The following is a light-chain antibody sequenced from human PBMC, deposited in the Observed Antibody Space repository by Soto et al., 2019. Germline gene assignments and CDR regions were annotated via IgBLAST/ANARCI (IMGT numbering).Light chain of an antibody. Sequence: DFQMTQSASTLSASVGDRVTITCRASQNIRSRLAWFQQKPGKAPKLLIYDASSLESGVPQRFSGSGSGTEFTLTISSLQTHDFSTYYCQQYHSYWTFGQGTKVDIK. J-gene: IGKJ1*01. V-gene: IGKV1-5*01. CDR3: QQYHSYWT. CDR2: DAS. CDR1: QNIRSR.